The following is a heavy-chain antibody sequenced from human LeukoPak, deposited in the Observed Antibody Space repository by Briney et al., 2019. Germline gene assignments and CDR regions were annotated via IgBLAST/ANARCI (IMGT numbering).Heavy chain of an antibody. V-gene: IGHV3-48*01. CDR2: ISDSGAM. D-gene: IGHD3-22*01. CDR3: ARERYYYDSSGYLY. Sequence: PGGSLRLSCAASGFTFSTYSMKWVRQAPGKGLEWVSYISDSGAMYYADSVRGRFTISRDNSKNTLYLQMNSLRAEDTAVYYCARERYYYDSSGYLYWGQGTLVTVSS. J-gene: IGHJ4*02. CDR1: GFTFSTYS.